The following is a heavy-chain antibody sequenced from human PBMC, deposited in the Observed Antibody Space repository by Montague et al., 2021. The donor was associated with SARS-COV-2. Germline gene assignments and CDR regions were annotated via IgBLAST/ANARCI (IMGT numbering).Heavy chain of an antibody. CDR1: GGSFSGYY. CDR2: INHSGST. V-gene: IGHV4-34*01. D-gene: IGHD3-16*02. J-gene: IGHJ4*02. CDR3: ARGARQSYGFRLGSFDY. Sequence: SETLSLTCAIYGGSFSGYYWNWIRQPPGKWLEWIGEINHSGSTNYNPSLKSRVTMSVDTSKNQFSLKLSSVTAADTAVYYCARGARQSYGFRLGSFDYWGQGTLVTVSS.